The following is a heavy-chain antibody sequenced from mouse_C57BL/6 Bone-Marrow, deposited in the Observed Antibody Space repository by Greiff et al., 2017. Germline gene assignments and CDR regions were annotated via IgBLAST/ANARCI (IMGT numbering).Heavy chain of an antibody. CDR3: ANYYYGSY. J-gene: IGHJ2*01. CDR2: INPYNGGT. CDR1: GYTFTDYY. D-gene: IGHD1-1*01. V-gene: IGHV1-19*01. Sequence: VQLQQSGPVLVKPGASVKMSCKASGYTFTDYYMNWVKQSHGKSLEWIGVINPYNGGTTYNQKFKGKATLTVDKSSSTAYMELNSLTSEDSAVYYCANYYYGSYWGQGTTLTVSS.